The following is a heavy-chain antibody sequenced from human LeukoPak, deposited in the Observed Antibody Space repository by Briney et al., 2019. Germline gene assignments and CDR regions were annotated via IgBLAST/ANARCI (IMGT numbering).Heavy chain of an antibody. CDR2: IIPIVGTT. CDR1: GGTFSSYA. J-gene: IGHJ4*02. Sequence: ASVKVSCKASGGTFSSYAFSWVRQAPGQGLEWMGGIIPIVGTTNYAQMFQGRVAITADESTSTAYMELSSLRSEDTAVYYCARGGYYYGSSGYSHLPDYWGQGTLVTVSA. CDR3: ARGGYYYGSSGYSHLPDY. D-gene: IGHD3-22*01. V-gene: IGHV1-69*13.